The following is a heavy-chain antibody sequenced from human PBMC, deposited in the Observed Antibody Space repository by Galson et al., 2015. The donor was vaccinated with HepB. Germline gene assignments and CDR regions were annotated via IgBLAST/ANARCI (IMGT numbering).Heavy chain of an antibody. J-gene: IGHJ5*02. Sequence: SVKVSCKASGGTFSSYTISWVRQAPGQGLEWMGRIIPILGMANYAQKFQGRVTITADKSTSTAYMELSSLRSEDTAVYYCARQDVDTAMVRGNWFDPWGQGTLVTVSS. CDR2: IIPILGMA. CDR1: GGTFSSYT. D-gene: IGHD5-18*01. V-gene: IGHV1-69*02. CDR3: ARQDVDTAMVRGNWFDP.